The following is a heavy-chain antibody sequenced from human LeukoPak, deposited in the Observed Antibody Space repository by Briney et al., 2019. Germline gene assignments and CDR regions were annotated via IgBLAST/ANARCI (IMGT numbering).Heavy chain of an antibody. CDR1: GFTFSNYG. D-gene: IGHD6-13*01. J-gene: IGHJ4*02. V-gene: IGHV3-30*18. CDR2: ISFDGSAK. Sequence: GGSLRLSCAASGFTFSNYGMHWVRQAPGKGLEGVSVISFDGSAKYYADPVKGRFTISRDNSKNTLYLQMTSLRAEDTAVYYCAKDRVTAAGYYFDYWGQGTLVTVSS. CDR3: AKDRVTAAGYYFDY.